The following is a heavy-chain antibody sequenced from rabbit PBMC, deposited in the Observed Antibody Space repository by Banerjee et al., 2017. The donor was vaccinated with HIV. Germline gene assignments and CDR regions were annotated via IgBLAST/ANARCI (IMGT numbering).Heavy chain of an antibody. Sequence: QSLEESGGDLVKPGGSLTLTCKASGFTLSSYWMWWVRQAPGKGLEWIACIGAGSSGTTYYASWAKGRFTISKTSSTTVTLQMTSLTAADTATYFCARDLAAVTGWNFGLWGQGTLVTVS. V-gene: IGHV1S40*01. D-gene: IGHD7-1*01. CDR3: ARDLAAVTGWNFGL. J-gene: IGHJ4*01. CDR1: GFTLSSYW. CDR2: IGAGSSGTT.